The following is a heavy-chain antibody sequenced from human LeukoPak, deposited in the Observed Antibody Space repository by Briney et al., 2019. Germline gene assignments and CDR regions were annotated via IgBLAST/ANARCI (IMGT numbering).Heavy chain of an antibody. Sequence: GGSLKISCKGSGYSFNSYWIGWVRQMSGKGLGWMVIIYSGESDPRYSPSFQGLVTISADKSISTAYLQWSSLKASDTAMYYCARQGRDGYKFGSDYWGQGTLVTVSS. CDR3: ARQGRDGYKFGSDY. J-gene: IGHJ4*02. CDR1: GYSFNSYW. V-gene: IGHV5-51*01. CDR2: IYSGESDP. D-gene: IGHD5-24*01.